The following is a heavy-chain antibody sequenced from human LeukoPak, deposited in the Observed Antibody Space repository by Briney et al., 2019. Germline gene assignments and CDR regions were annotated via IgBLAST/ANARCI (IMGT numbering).Heavy chain of an antibody. CDR1: GLTFSNHG. Sequence: GGSLRLSCAASGLTFSNHGMHWVRQAPGKGLEWVAFIWYDGSNKYYADSVKGRFTISRDNSKNTLYLQMNSLRAEDTAVYYCARDRANVYFDYWGQGTLVTVSS. D-gene: IGHD3-10*01. CDR2: IWYDGSNK. V-gene: IGHV3-33*01. J-gene: IGHJ4*02. CDR3: ARDRANVYFDY.